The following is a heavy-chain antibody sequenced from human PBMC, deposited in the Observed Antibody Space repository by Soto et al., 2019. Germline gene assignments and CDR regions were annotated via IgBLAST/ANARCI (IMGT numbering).Heavy chain of an antibody. V-gene: IGHV4-31*03. CDR1: GDSITSDGYY. CDR2: IYYIWST. J-gene: IGHJ5*02. Sequence: SETLSLTCTVSGDSITSDGYYWSWSRRHPGKALEWIAYIYYIWSTYYNPSLKSRVTISVDPSKNQFSLKLRSVTAADTAVYYCGREDTSMAFDTWGQGTLVTVSS. D-gene: IGHD5-18*01. CDR3: GREDTSMAFDT.